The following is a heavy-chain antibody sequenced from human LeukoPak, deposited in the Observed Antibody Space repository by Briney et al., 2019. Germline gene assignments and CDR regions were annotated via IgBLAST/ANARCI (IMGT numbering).Heavy chain of an antibody. CDR1: GGSLSSSNNF. J-gene: IGHJ3*02. CDR2: FYYGGST. V-gene: IGHV4-39*07. Sequence: SETLSLTCTVSGGSLSSSNNFWGWFRQPPGKGLEWIGSFYYGGSTNYNPSLKSRVTISVDTSKNQFSLNVSSVTAADTAVYYCACLTTADAFDIWGQGTMVTVSS. D-gene: IGHD3-22*01. CDR3: ACLTTADAFDI.